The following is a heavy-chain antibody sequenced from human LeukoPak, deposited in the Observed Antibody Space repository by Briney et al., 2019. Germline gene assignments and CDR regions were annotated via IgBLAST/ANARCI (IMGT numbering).Heavy chain of an antibody. CDR2: CDSDGSGT. D-gene: IGHD2-15*01. Sequence: GGSLRLSCAASGFTFSSYWMYSVRQAPGKGLMWVSRCDSDGSGTTYVDSVKGRFTASRDNANNTLYLQMSSLRAEDTAVYYCATPSVLRGAFYIWGQGTMVTVSS. CDR1: GFTFSSYW. V-gene: IGHV3-74*01. CDR3: ATPSVLRGAFYI. J-gene: IGHJ3*02.